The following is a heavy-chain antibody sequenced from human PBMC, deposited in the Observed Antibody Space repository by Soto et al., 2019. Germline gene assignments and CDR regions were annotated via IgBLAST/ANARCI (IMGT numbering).Heavy chain of an antibody. D-gene: IGHD1-26*01. CDR1: GYFFSNYW. J-gene: IGHJ4*02. CDR3: ARHSYSDYRDY. V-gene: IGHV5-51*01. CDR2: IYPGDSDT. Sequence: DVQLVQSGAEVKKPGESLKISCTATGYFFSNYWIGWVRQMPGRGLEWMGIIYPGDSDTRYSPSFQGQATISADKSISTVYLQWSSLKASDTAMYYCARHSYSDYRDYWGQGTQVTVSS.